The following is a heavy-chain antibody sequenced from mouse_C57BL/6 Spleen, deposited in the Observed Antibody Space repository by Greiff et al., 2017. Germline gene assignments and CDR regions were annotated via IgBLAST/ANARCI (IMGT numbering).Heavy chain of an antibody. CDR3: ASGDWDDAMDY. Sequence: QVQLQQSGPELVKPGASVKISCKASGYAFSSSWMNWVKQRPGKGLEWIGRIYPGDGDTNYNGKFKGKATLTADKSASTAYMQLSSLTSEDAAVYFCASGDWDDAMDYWGQGTSDTVSS. D-gene: IGHD4-1*01. CDR2: IYPGDGDT. J-gene: IGHJ4*01. CDR1: GYAFSSSW. V-gene: IGHV1-82*01.